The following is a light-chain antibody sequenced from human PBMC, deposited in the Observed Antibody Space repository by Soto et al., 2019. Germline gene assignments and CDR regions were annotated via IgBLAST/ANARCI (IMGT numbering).Light chain of an antibody. Sequence: DIQMTQSPSSLSASVVDRVTITCRASQSISSYLNWYQQKPGKAPKLLIYAASSLQSGVPSRFSGNGSGTDFTRTISSLQPEDFATYYWQQSYSSIACTFGQGTKVEIK. V-gene: IGKV1-39*01. J-gene: IGKJ1*01. CDR2: AAS. CDR1: QSISSY. CDR3: QQSYSSIACT.